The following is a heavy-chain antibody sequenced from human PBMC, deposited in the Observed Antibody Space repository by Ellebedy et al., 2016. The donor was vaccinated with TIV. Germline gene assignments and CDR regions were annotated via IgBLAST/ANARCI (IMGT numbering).Heavy chain of an antibody. Sequence: SVKVSCKASGDIFRSYAINWVRQAPGQGLEWMGGIIVVFGTTNYAQKFQGRVTITADEPTSTVYMEVSSLRSEDTAVYYCARVSGYYHGYLQHWGQGTLVIVSS. V-gene: IGHV1-69*13. CDR3: ARVSGYYHGYLQH. CDR1: GDIFRSYA. J-gene: IGHJ1*01. CDR2: IIVVFGTT. D-gene: IGHD3-22*01.